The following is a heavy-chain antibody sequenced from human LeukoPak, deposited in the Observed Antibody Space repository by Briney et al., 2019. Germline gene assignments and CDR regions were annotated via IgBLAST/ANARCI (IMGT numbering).Heavy chain of an antibody. D-gene: IGHD3-10*01. CDR2: ISYDGSNE. CDR1: GFTFSSYV. Sequence: GGSLRLSCAASGFTFSSYVMHWVRQAPGKGLEWVAIISYDGSNEYYADSVKGRFTISRDNAKNSLYLQMNSLRAEDTAVYYCAGLWFGELSYGDYWGQGTLVTVSS. J-gene: IGHJ4*02. V-gene: IGHV3-30*04. CDR3: AGLWFGELSYGDY.